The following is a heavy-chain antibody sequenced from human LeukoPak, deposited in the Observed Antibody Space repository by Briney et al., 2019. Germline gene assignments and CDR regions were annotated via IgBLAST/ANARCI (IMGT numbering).Heavy chain of an antibody. CDR2: IIGPGGDT. V-gene: IGHV3-23*01. Sequence: GGSLRLSCSASGFTFKSYAMHWVRQAPGKGLEWVASIIGPGGDTYHAGSVRGRFTISRDNSKNTLYLQMSHLRVEDTALYYCAKAAAERCASIKCYPFDSWGQGTLVTVSS. CDR1: GFTFKSYA. J-gene: IGHJ4*02. CDR3: AKAAAERCASIKCYPFDS. D-gene: IGHD1-1*01.